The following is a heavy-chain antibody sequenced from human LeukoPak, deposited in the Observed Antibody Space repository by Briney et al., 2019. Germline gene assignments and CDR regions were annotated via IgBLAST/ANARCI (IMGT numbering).Heavy chain of an antibody. CDR2: IYYSGNI. CDR1: GGSTSTQSYY. J-gene: IGHJ4*02. V-gene: IGHV4-39*02. D-gene: IGHD6-13*01. CDR3: ARGLLTLYSSTDY. Sequence: SETLSLTCTVSGGSTSTQSYYWGWIRQPRGKGLEWFGTIYYSGNIYYNPSLKSRVTISIDTSNNHFFLKLRSVTAADTAVYYCARGLLTLYSSTDYWGQGTLVTVSS.